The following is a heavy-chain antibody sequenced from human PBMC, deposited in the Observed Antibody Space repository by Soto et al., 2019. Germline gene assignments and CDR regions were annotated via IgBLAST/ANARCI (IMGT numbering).Heavy chain of an antibody. CDR2: IKSNTDGGTT. D-gene: IGHD6-19*01. CDR3: TTGSSGWCKGGFEP. J-gene: IGHJ5*02. Sequence: GGSLRLSCAASGFTFSEAWMSWVRQAPGKGLEWVGRIKSNTDGGTTDYAAPVKGRFTISRDDSKNTLYLQMNSLKTEDTAVYYCTTGSSGWCKGGFEPLGQGTRVSVSS. V-gene: IGHV3-15*01. CDR1: GFTFSEAW.